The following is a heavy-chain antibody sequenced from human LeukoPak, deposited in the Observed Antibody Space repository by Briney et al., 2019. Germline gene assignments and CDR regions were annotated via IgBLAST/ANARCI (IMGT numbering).Heavy chain of an antibody. CDR3: ARHEYSGSYYGLSWFDP. Sequence: PSETLSLTCTVSGGSISSYYWSWIRQPPGKGLEWIGYIYYSGSTYYNPSLKSRVTISVDTSKNQLSLKLSPLTAADTAVYYCARHEYSGSYYGLSWFDPWGQGTLVTVSS. CDR1: GGSISSYY. V-gene: IGHV4-59*04. CDR2: IYYSGST. D-gene: IGHD1-26*01. J-gene: IGHJ5*02.